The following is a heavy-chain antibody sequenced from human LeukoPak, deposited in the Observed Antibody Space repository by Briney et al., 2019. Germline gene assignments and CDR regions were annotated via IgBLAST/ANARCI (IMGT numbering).Heavy chain of an antibody. V-gene: IGHV4-38-2*02. CDR3: ARSGTTPATECDP. Sequence: PSQTLSLTCTISSYSIGSGYYWGWIRQPPGKGLEWIGSIYHRGSTYHNPSPKSRVTISVDTSKNQFSLKLSSVTAADTAVYYCARSGTTPATECDPWGQGTVVSVST. CDR2: IYHRGST. CDR1: SYSIGSGYY. D-gene: IGHD1-7*01. J-gene: IGHJ5*02.